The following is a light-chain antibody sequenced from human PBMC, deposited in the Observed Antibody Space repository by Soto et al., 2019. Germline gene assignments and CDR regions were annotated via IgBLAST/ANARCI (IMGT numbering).Light chain of an antibody. CDR3: QQRSNWAT. V-gene: IGKV3-11*01. J-gene: IGKJ4*01. CDR1: QSVSSS. CDR2: DAS. Sequence: EIVLTQSPATLSLSPGERATLSCRANQSVSSSLAWYQQKPGRAPSLLTYDASNRATGIPARFSGSGSGTDFPLTISSREPEDSAVYYCQQRSNWATFGGGTQAELK.